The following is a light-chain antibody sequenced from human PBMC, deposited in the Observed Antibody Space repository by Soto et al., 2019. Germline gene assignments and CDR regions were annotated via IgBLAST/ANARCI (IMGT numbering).Light chain of an antibody. V-gene: IGLV1-51*02. CDR2: ENN. J-gene: IGLJ3*02. CDR1: SSNIGNNY. Sequence: QSVLTQPPSVSAAPGQKVPISCSGSSSNIGNNYLSWYQQLPGTAPKLLIYENNKRPSGIPDRFSGSKSGTSATLGITGLQTGDEADYYCGTWDSSLSAGVFGEGTKLTVL. CDR3: GTWDSSLSAGV.